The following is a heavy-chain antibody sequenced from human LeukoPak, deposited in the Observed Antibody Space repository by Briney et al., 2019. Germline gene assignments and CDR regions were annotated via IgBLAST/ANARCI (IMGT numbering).Heavy chain of an antibody. D-gene: IGHD6-19*01. V-gene: IGHV5-51*01. CDR3: ARGGSSGWHFYFDY. CDR1: GYSFTSYW. Sequence: GESLKISCKGSGYSFTSYWIGWVRQMPGKGLEWMGIIYPGDFDTRYSPSFQGHVTISADRSITTAFLQWNSLKASDTATYYCARGGSSGWHFYFDYWGQGTLVTASS. J-gene: IGHJ4*02. CDR2: IYPGDFDT.